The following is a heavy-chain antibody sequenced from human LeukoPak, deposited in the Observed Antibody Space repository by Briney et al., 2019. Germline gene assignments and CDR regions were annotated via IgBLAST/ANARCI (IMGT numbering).Heavy chain of an antibody. Sequence: ASVKVSCKASGGTFSSYAISWVRQAPGQGLEWMGRIIPILGIANYARKFQGRVTITADKSTSTAYMELSSLRSEDTAVYYCARIGSGSYYFALDYWGQGTLVTVSS. D-gene: IGHD3-10*01. CDR2: IIPILGIA. CDR1: GGTFSSYA. J-gene: IGHJ4*02. CDR3: ARIGSGSYYFALDY. V-gene: IGHV1-69*04.